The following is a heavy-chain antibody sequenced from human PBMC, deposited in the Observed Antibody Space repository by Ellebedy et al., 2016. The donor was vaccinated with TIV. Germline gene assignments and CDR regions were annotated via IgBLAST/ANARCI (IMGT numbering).Heavy chain of an antibody. CDR2: IDQVENAK. CDR3: PWTGYGYHGMDV. J-gene: IGHJ6*02. Sequence: PGGSLRLSCAAPGFIFSDCWMTWVRQAPGKGLEFVANIDQVENAKHYVDSVKGRFTISRDNAKNSLFMQMTNLRAEETAVYYFPWTGYGYHGMDVWGQGTTVSVSS. V-gene: IGHV3-7*03. D-gene: IGHD3/OR15-3a*01. CDR1: GFIFSDCW.